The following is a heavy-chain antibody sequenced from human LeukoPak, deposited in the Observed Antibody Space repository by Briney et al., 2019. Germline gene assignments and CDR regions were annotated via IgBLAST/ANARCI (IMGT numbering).Heavy chain of an antibody. D-gene: IGHD3-10*01. Sequence: ASVKVSCKASGYTFISYSIHWVRQAPGQGLEWMGWINTNTGNPTYAQGFTGRFVFSLDTSVSTAYLQISSLKAEDTAVYYCARDTFTMVRGGRLSYWGQGTLVTVSS. CDR2: INTNTGNP. J-gene: IGHJ4*02. CDR3: ARDTFTMVRGGRLSY. CDR1: GYTFISYS. V-gene: IGHV7-4-1*02.